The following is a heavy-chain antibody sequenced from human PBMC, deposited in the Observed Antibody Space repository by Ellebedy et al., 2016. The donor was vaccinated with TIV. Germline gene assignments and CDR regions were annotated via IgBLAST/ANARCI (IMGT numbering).Heavy chain of an antibody. D-gene: IGHD1-1*01. CDR3: VRCDWHDVDLDHWYFDL. V-gene: IGHV4-34*01. CDR1: GGSFSGYS. Sequence: GSLRLSCAVYGGSFSGYSWSWIHQPPGKGLEWIGEINHRESTNYNPSLKSRVTISVDTSKNQFSLRLTSVTAADTAVYYCVRCDWHDVDLDHWYFDLWGRGTLVTVSS. J-gene: IGHJ2*01. CDR2: INHREST.